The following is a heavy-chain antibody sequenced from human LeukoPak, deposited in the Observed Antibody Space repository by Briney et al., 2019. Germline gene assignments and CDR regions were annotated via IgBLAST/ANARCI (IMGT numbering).Heavy chain of an antibody. Sequence: GGSLRLSCAASGFTFSSYSMNWVRQAPGKGLEWVSSISSSSSYIYYADSVKGRFTISRDNAKNSLYLQMNSLRAEDTAVYYCARGPFSSSVGTGAYWGQGTLVTVSS. CDR3: ARGPFSSSVGTGAY. CDR2: ISSSSSYI. V-gene: IGHV3-21*01. CDR1: GFTFSSYS. J-gene: IGHJ4*02. D-gene: IGHD2-2*01.